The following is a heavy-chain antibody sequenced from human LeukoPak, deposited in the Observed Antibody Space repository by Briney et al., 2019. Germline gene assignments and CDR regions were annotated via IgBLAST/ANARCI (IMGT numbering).Heavy chain of an antibody. CDR3: AVGEYYYDSSGYPYYFDY. J-gene: IGHJ4*02. CDR1: GYTFTSYG. V-gene: IGHV1-69*13. D-gene: IGHD3-22*01. Sequence: PVKVSCKASGYTFTSYGISWVRQAPGQGLEWMGGIIPIFGTANYAQKFQGRVTITADESTSTAYMELSSLRSEDTAVYYCAVGEYYYDSSGYPYYFDYWGQGTLVTVSS. CDR2: IIPIFGTA.